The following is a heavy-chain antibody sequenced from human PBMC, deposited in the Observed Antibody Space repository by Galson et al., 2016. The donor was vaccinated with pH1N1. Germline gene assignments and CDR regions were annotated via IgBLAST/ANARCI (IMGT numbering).Heavy chain of an antibody. D-gene: IGHD3-10*01. V-gene: IGHV6-1*01. CDR3: ARGSRGGSPDPKNWFDP. J-gene: IGHJ5*02. CDR1: GDSVSSNSAT. Sequence: CAISGDSVSSNSATWNWIRQSPSRGLEWLGRTYYRSKWYNDYAESVKSRIIISPDTSKNQLSLQLNSVTPADTAMYYCARGSRGGSPDPKNWFDPWGQGTLVTVSS. CDR2: TYYRSKWYN.